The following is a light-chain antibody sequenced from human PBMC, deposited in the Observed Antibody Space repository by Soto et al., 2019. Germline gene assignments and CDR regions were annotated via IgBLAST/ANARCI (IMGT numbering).Light chain of an antibody. CDR2: EVT. V-gene: IGLV2-14*01. J-gene: IGLJ2*01. Sequence: QSALTQPASVSGSPGQSISISCTGTSSDVGIYDYVSWYQHHPGKAPKLMVYEVTNRPSGVSNRFSGSKSGNTASLTISGLQAEDEAEYYCSSFSSDSTPLVFGGGTKLTVL. CDR3: SSFSSDSTPLV. CDR1: SSDVGIYDY.